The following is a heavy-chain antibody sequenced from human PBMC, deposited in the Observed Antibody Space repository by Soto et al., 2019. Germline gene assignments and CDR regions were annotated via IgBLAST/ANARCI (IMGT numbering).Heavy chain of an antibody. J-gene: IGHJ5*02. CDR1: GGSISSGGYY. CDR3: ARVFSDSSSFFDP. CDR2: IYYSGST. Sequence: PSETLSLTCTVSGGSISSGGYYWSWIRQHPGKGLEWIGYIYYSGSTYYNPSLKSRVTISVDTSKNQFSLKLSSVTAADTAVYYCARVFSDSSSFFDPWGQGTLVTGSS. D-gene: IGHD6-13*01. V-gene: IGHV4-31*03.